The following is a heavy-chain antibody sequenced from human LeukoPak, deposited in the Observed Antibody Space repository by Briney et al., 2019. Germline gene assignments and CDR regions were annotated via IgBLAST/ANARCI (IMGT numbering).Heavy chain of an antibody. Sequence: GESLKISCKGSGYSFTSYWIGWVRQMPGKGLDWMGIIYPGDSDTRYSPSFQGQVTISADKSISTAYLQWSSLKASDTAMHYCARPTVSYVWDAFDIWGQGTMVTVSS. CDR2: IYPGDSDT. CDR1: GYSFTSYW. J-gene: IGHJ3*02. CDR3: ARPTVSYVWDAFDI. V-gene: IGHV5-51*01. D-gene: IGHD3-16*01.